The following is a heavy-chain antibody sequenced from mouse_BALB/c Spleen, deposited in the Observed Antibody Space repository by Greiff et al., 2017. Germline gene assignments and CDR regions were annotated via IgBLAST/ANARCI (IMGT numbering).Heavy chain of an antibody. V-gene: IGHV14-1*02. Sequence: VQLKQSGAELVRPGALVKLSCKASGFNIKDYYMHWVKQRPEQGLEWIGWIDPENGNTIYDPKFQGKASITADTSSNTAYLQLSSLTSEDTAVYYCARGGLRRDMDYWGQGTSVTVSS. CDR3: ARGGLRRDMDY. D-gene: IGHD2-2*01. CDR2: IDPENGNT. J-gene: IGHJ4*01. CDR1: GFNIKDYY.